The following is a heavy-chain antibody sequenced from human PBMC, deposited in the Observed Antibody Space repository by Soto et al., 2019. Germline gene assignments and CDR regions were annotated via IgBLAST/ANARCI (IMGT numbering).Heavy chain of an antibody. CDR2: INPSSGST. CDR1: GYTFTSYY. Sequence: QVQLVQSGAEVKKPGASVKVSCKASGYTFTSYYMHWVRQAPGQGLEWMGIINPSSGSTSYAEKCQGRFTMNRDTVTSTDSIELSSLMSEDTAVYYWARVPSGWYFEYCGQGPLVTVSS. CDR3: ARVPSGWYFEY. J-gene: IGHJ4*02. D-gene: IGHD6-19*01. V-gene: IGHV1-46*03.